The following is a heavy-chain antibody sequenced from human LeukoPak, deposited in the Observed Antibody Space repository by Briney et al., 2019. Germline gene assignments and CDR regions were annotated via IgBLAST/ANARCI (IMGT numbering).Heavy chain of an antibody. CDR1: GGSISSSSYY. D-gene: IGHD3-3*01. J-gene: IGHJ5*02. V-gene: IGHV4-39*01. CDR2: IYYSGST. Sequence: PSETLSLTCTVSGGSISSSSYYWGWIRQPPGKGLEWIGSIYYSGSTYYNPSLKSRVTISVDTSKNQFSLKLSSVTAADTAVYYCARSPGVIKPWFDPWGQGTLVTVSS. CDR3: ARSPGVIKPWFDP.